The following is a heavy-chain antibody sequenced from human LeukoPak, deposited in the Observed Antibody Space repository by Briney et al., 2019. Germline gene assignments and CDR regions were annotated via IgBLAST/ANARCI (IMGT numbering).Heavy chain of an antibody. Sequence: ASVTVSCKASGYTFTGYYMHWVRQAPGQGLEWMGWINPNSGGTNYAQKFQGRVTMTRDTSISTAYMELSRLRSDDTAVYYCARDPDYYGSGSYLRDAFDIWGQGTMVTVSS. J-gene: IGHJ3*02. CDR3: ARDPDYYGSGSYLRDAFDI. D-gene: IGHD3-10*01. CDR2: INPNSGGT. CDR1: GYTFTGYY. V-gene: IGHV1-2*02.